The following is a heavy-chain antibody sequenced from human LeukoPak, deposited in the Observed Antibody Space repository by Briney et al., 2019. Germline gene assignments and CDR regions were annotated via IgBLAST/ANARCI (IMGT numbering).Heavy chain of an antibody. CDR1: GGSISRRPYS. Sequence: SETLSLTCTVSGGSISRRPYSWGWIRQPPGKGLEWLGSFYYSGSTYYKPSLKSRVTISVDTSKNQCSLKLSSVTAAETAVYYWARLVVSSWYHEVLLGRDYWGQGTLVTVSS. V-gene: IGHV4-39*01. J-gene: IGHJ4*02. CDR2: FYYSGST. D-gene: IGHD6-13*01. CDR3: ARLVVSSWYHEVLLGRDY.